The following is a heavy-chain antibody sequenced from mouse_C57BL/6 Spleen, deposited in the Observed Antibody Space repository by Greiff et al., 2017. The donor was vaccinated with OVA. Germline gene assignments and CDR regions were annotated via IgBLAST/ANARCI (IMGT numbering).Heavy chain of an antibody. CDR3: ATTVVASNFDY. Sequence: QVQLQQPGAELVMPGASVKLSCKASGYTFTSYWMHWVKQRPGQGLEWIGEIDPSDSYPNYNQKFKGKSTLTVDKSSSTAYMQLSSLTSEDSAVYYCATTVVASNFDYWGQGTTLTVSS. J-gene: IGHJ2*01. CDR2: IDPSDSYP. D-gene: IGHD1-1*01. V-gene: IGHV1-69*01. CDR1: GYTFTSYW.